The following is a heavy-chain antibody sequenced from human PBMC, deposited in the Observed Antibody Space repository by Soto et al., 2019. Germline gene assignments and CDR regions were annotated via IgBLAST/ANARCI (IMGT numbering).Heavy chain of an antibody. J-gene: IGHJ5*02. CDR2: ISAYNGNT. D-gene: IGHD2-21*01. CDR1: GYTFTSYG. V-gene: IGHV1-18*01. CDR3: ARVASTTFDP. Sequence: ASVRVSCKASGYTFTSYGISWVRQAPGQGLEWMGWISAYNGNTNYAQKLQGRVTMTTDTSTSTAYMELRSLRSDDTAAYYCARVASTTFDPWRQGTLDTVSS.